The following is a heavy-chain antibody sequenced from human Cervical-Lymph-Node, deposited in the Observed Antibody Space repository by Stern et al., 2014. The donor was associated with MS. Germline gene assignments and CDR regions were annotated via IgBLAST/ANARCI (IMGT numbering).Heavy chain of an antibody. J-gene: IGHJ4*02. D-gene: IGHD6-13*01. CDR2: SRNKAKSYTT. V-gene: IGHV3-72*01. CDR1: GFTFSDHY. Sequence: EMQLVESGGGLVQPGGSLRLSCAASGFTFSDHYMDWVRQAPGKGLEWVGRSRNKAKSYTTEYAASVKGRFTISRDDSKNSLYLQMNSLKTEDTALYYCASVIAAAGTIDYWGQGSLVTVSS. CDR3: ASVIAAAGTIDY.